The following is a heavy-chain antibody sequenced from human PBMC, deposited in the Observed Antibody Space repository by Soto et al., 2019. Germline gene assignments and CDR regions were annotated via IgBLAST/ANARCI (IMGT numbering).Heavy chain of an antibody. J-gene: IGHJ6*03. D-gene: IGHD2-21*01. CDR2: IGAYNGNT. CDR3: ARCGGDCQYYYYYYMDV. V-gene: IGHV1-18*01. Sequence: GESLKISCKASGYTFTSYGISWVRQAPGQGLEWMGWIGAYNGNTNYAQKLQGRVTMTTDTSTSTAYMELRSLRSDDTAVYYCARCGGDCQYYYYYYMDVWGKGTTVTVSS. CDR1: GYTFTSYG.